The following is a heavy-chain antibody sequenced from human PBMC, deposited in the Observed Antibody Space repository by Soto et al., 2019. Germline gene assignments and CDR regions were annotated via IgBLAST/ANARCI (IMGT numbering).Heavy chain of an antibody. CDR2: IYPGDSDT. CDR1: GYDFSTYC. D-gene: IGHD4-17*01. V-gene: IGHV5-51*01. Sequence: PGESLKISCKASGYDFSTYCIGWVRQMPGKGPEWMGIIYPGDSDTRYSSSVQGQVTISADRSISTAYLQWSSLKASDTAIYYCARPQNYGGNSWGSYGMDVWGQGTTVTVSS. CDR3: ARPQNYGGNSWGSYGMDV. J-gene: IGHJ6*02.